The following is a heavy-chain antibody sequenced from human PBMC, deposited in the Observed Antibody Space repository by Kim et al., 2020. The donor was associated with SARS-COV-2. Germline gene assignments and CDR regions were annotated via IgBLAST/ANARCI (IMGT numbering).Heavy chain of an antibody. CDR1: GGSISSYY. CDR2: IYYSGST. V-gene: IGHV4-59*13. D-gene: IGHD1-26*01. CDR3: ARVSSGSYPPLFDY. Sequence: SETLSLTCTVSGGSISSYYWSWIRQPPGKGLEWIGYIYYSGSTNYNPSLKSRVTISVDTSKNQFSLKLSSVTAADTAVYYCARVSSGSYPPLFDYWGQGTLVTVSS. J-gene: IGHJ4*02.